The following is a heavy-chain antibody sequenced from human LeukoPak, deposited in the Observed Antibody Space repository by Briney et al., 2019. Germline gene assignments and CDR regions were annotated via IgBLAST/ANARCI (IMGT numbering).Heavy chain of an antibody. CDR1: GDSVSSNSAV. D-gene: IGHD6-13*01. J-gene: IGHJ4*02. CDR3: GREAAAGWVED. Sequence: SQTLSLTCAISGDSVSSNSAVWNWIRQSPSRGFEWLGRTYYRSKWYYDYAISVKSRININPDTSKNQFSLQLNSVTPEDTAVYYCGREAAAGWVEDWGQGTRVTVSP. V-gene: IGHV6-1*01. CDR2: TYYRSKWYY.